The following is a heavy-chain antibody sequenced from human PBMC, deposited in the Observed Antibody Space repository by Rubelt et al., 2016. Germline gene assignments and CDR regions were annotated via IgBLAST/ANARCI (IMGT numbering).Heavy chain of an antibody. Sequence: AQLVESGGGLVQPGGSLRLSCAASGFTFSSYAMHWVRPAPGKGLEWVAVISYDGSNKYYADSVKGRFTISRDNSKNTLYLQKNSLRGGDTAVFHCARRFSNGWFDYWGQGTLVTVSS. D-gene: IGHD6-19*01. CDR1: GFTFSSYA. CDR3: ARRFSNGWFDY. V-gene: IGHV3-30*04. CDR2: ISYDGSNK. J-gene: IGHJ4*02.